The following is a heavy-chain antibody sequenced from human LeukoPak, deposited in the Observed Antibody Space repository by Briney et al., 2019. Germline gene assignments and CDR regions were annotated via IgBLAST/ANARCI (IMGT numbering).Heavy chain of an antibody. J-gene: IGHJ4*02. CDR2: ISGSGGST. Sequence: GGSLRLSCAASGFTFSSYAMGWVRQAPGKGLEWVSAISGSGGSTYYADSVKGRFTISRDNSKNTLYLQMNSLRAEDTAVYYCAKDPYYYGSGSYYKGGGQGTLVTVSS. CDR1: GFTFSSYA. V-gene: IGHV3-23*01. CDR3: AKDPYYYGSGSYYKG. D-gene: IGHD3-10*01.